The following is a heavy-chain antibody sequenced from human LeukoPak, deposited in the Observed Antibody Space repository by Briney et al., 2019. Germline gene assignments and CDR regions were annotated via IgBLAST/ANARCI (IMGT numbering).Heavy chain of an antibody. CDR3: ARDPTTVTTHYYYYGMDV. Sequence: SVKVSCKASGGTFSSYAISWVRQAPGQGLEWMGRIIPILGIANYAQKFQGRVTITADKSTSTAYMELSSLRSEDTAVCYCARDPTTVTTHYYYYGMDVWGQGTTVTVSS. D-gene: IGHD4-17*01. CDR2: IIPILGIA. J-gene: IGHJ6*02. CDR1: GGTFSSYA. V-gene: IGHV1-69*04.